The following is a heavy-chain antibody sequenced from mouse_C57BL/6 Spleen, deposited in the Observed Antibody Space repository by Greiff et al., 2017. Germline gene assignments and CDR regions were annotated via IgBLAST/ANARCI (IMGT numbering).Heavy chain of an antibody. CDR1: GYAFSSSW. V-gene: IGHV1-80*01. Sequence: VQLQESGAELVKPGASVKISCKASGYAFSSSWMNWVKQRPGKGLEWIGQIYPGDGDTNYNGKFKGKATLTADKSSSTAYMQLSSLTSEDSAVYFWESAAQALAWFACWGQGALVTVSA. CDR2: IYPGDGDT. D-gene: IGHD3-2*02. J-gene: IGHJ3*01. CDR3: ESAAQALAWFAC.